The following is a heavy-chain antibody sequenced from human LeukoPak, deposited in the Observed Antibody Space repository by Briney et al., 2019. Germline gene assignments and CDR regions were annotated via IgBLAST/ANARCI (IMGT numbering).Heavy chain of an antibody. V-gene: IGHV1-24*01. Sequence: ASVKVSCKVSGYTFSELAMHWVRQGPGTGLEWRGGFDPEDGEIIYAQKFQGRVTMTEDASTDTAYMELSSLRSEDTAVYYCATKSYLEYFYYGMDVWGQGTTVTVSS. J-gene: IGHJ6*02. CDR3: ATKSYLEYFYYGMDV. D-gene: IGHD1-26*01. CDR2: FDPEDGEI. CDR1: GYTFSELA.